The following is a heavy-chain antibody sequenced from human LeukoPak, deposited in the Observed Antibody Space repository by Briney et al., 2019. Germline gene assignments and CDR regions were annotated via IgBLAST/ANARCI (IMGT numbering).Heavy chain of an antibody. CDR2: LSDTGSTI. J-gene: IGHJ5*02. CDR3: TRGVAPDSDH. V-gene: IGHV3-48*03. Sequence: GGSLRLSCAASGFTFSSCDMNWVCQAPPPGQDYVSFLSDTGSTIYYAASVKGRFTISKANTMSSLYLEMNAVKYEATAAYYCTRGVAPDSDHWGQGTLVTVSS. CDR1: GFTFSSCD. D-gene: IGHD3-3*01.